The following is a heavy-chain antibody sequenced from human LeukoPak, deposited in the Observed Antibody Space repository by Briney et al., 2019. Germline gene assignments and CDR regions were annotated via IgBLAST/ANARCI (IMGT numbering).Heavy chain of an antibody. J-gene: IGHJ4*02. CDR3: VRSLTGTDDY. CDR2: ISPDGSGK. CDR1: GFTFSMYG. Sequence: GGSLRLSCVISGFTFSMYGMHWVRQAPGKGLEWVAVISPDGSGKNYVDSVEGRFTISRDNAKNTVYLQMNSLRAEDTALYFCVRSLTGTDDYWGQGTLVTVSS. V-gene: IGHV3-30*03. D-gene: IGHD3-9*01.